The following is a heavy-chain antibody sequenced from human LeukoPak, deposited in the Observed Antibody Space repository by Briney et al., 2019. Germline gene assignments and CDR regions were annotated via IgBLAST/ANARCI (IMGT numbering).Heavy chain of an antibody. D-gene: IGHD6-19*01. CDR2: ISGSGGST. CDR3: AKEKYSSGSGIFDY. J-gene: IGHJ4*02. CDR1: GGTFSSYA. V-gene: IGHV3-23*01. Sequence: SCKASGGTFSSYAMSWVRQAPGKGLEWVSAISGSGGSTYYADSVKGRFTISRDNSKNTLYLQMNSLRAEDTAVYYCAKEKYSSGSGIFDYWGQGTLVTVTS.